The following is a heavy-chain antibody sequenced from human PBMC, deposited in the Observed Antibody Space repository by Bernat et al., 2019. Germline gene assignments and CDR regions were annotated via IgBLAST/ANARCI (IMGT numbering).Heavy chain of an antibody. D-gene: IGHD4-17*01. J-gene: IGHJ4*02. V-gene: IGHV3-48*02. CDR1: GFTFISYS. CDR3: ARDLHGDYSFDY. Sequence: VQLVESGGGVVQPGRSLRLSCAASGFTFISYSMNWVRQAPGKGLEWVSYISSSSSTTHYADSVKGRFTISRDNAKNSLYLQMNSLRDEDTAVYYCARDLHGDYSFDYWGQGTLVTVSS. CDR2: ISSSSSTT.